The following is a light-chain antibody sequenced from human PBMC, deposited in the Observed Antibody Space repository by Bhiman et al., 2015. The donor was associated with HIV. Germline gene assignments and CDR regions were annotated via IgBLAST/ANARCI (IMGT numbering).Light chain of an antibody. CDR3: GSYSSSSTLL. V-gene: IGLV2-11*01. CDR2: AVT. Sequence: QSALTQPRSVSGSPGQSVTISCTGTSSDVGDYNYVSWYQQHPGKAPKLIVYAVTQRPSGVPDRFSGSKSGNTASLTISGLQAEDEADYYCGSYSSSSTLLFGTGTKVTVL. J-gene: IGLJ1*01. CDR1: SSDVGDYNY.